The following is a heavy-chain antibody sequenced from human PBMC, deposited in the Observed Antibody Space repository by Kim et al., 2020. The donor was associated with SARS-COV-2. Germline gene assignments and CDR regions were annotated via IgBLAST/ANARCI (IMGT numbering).Heavy chain of an antibody. J-gene: IGHJ6*02. CDR1: GFTFSSYG. D-gene: IGHD3-10*01. CDR2: ISYDGSNK. V-gene: IGHV3-30*18. CDR3: AKDTTMVRGVTHDYYYYGMDV. Sequence: GGSLRLSCAASGFTFSSYGMHWVRQAPGKGLEWVAVISYDGSNKYYADSVKGRFTISRDNSKNTLYLQMNSLRAEDTAVYYCAKDTTMVRGVTHDYYYYGMDVWGQGTTVTVSS.